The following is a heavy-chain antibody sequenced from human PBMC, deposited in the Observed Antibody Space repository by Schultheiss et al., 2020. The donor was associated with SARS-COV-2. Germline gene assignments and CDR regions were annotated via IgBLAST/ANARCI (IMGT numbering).Heavy chain of an antibody. CDR3: ARVGYCSGGSCYWFDP. J-gene: IGHJ5*02. CDR2: INHSGST. V-gene: IGHV4-34*01. Sequence: GSLRLSCTVSGSSISSYYWSWIRQPPGKGLEWIGEINHSGSTNYNPSLKSRVTISVDTSKNQFSLKLSSVTAADTAVYYCARVGYCSGGSCYWFDPWGQGTLVTVSS. D-gene: IGHD2-15*01. CDR1: GSSISSYY.